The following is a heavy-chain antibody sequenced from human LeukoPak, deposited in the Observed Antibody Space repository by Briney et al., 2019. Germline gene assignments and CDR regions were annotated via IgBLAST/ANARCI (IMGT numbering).Heavy chain of an antibody. D-gene: IGHD4-17*01. Sequence: PSETLSLTCAVSGGSISSGGYSWSWIRQPPGKGLEWIGYIYYSGSTYYNPSLKSRVTISVDTSKNQFSLKLSSVTAADTAVYYCARVVLGQDYGDYVVDYWGQGTLVTVSS. CDR3: ARVVLGQDYGDYVVDY. CDR1: GGSISSGGYS. V-gene: IGHV4-31*11. CDR2: IYYSGST. J-gene: IGHJ4*02.